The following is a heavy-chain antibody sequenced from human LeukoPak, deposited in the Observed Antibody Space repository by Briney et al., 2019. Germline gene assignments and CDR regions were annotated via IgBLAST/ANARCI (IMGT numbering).Heavy chain of an antibody. CDR2: LYSGGST. CDR3: ARVKEVVLFDY. Sequence: GSLRLSCAASGFTVSTNYMSWVRQAPGKGLEWASVLYSGGSTYYADSVKGRFTISRDNSKNTLYLQMNSLRAEDTAVYYCARVKEVVLFDYRGQGTLVTVSS. D-gene: IGHD3-22*01. CDR1: GFTVSTNY. V-gene: IGHV3-53*01. J-gene: IGHJ4*02.